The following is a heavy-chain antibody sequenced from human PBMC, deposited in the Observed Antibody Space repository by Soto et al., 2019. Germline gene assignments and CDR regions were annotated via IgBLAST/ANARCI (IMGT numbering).Heavy chain of an antibody. CDR2: IIPIFGTA. J-gene: IGHJ3*02. D-gene: IGHD3-10*01. CDR1: GGTFSSYA. CDR3: ARHSRRFGELGNAFDI. V-gene: IGHV1-69*01. Sequence: QVQLVQSGAEVKKPGSSVKVSCKASGGTFSSYAISWVRQAPGQGLEWMGGIIPIFGTANYAQKFQGRVTITADESTSTDYMELSSLRSEDTAVYYCARHSRRFGELGNAFDIWGQGTMVTVSS.